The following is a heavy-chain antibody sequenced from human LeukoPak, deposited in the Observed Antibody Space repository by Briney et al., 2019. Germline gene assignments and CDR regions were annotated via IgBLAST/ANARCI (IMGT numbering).Heavy chain of an antibody. CDR1: GGSISSYY. J-gene: IGHJ5*02. CDR3: ARGVGTVDP. Sequence: SETLSLTCTVSGGSISSYYWSWIRQPPGKGLEWIGYIYYSGSTNYNPSLKSRVTISVDTSKNQFSLKLSSVTAADTAVYYCARGVGTVDPWGQGTLVTVSS. V-gene: IGHV4-59*12. D-gene: IGHD1-1*01. CDR2: IYYSGST.